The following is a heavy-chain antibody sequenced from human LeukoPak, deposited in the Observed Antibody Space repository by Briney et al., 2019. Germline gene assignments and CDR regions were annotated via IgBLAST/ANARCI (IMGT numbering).Heavy chain of an antibody. CDR1: GGTFSSYA. D-gene: IGHD2-2*01. V-gene: IGHV1-69*05. CDR3: ARDRGYCSSTSCYEYYYYYMDV. Sequence: SVKVSCKASGGTFSSYAISWVRQAPGQGLEWMGGIIPIFGTANYAQKFQGRVTITTDESTSTAYMELSSLRSEDTAVYYCARDRGYCSSTSCYEYYYYYMDVWGKGTTVTVSS. J-gene: IGHJ6*03. CDR2: IIPIFGTA.